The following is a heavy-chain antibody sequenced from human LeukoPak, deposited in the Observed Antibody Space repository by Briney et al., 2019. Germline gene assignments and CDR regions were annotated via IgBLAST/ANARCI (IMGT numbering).Heavy chain of an antibody. CDR2: ISYDGSNN. Sequence: GGSLTLSCAASGFTFSSYGMHWVRQAPGKGLEWVAVISYDGSNNCYADSVKGRFTISRDNSKNTLYLQMNSLRAEDTAVIYGARDPLIRTPRVDYFDYWGQGTLVTVSS. V-gene: IGHV3-30*03. CDR3: ARDPLIRTPRVDYFDY. D-gene: IGHD1-14*01. CDR1: GFTFSSYG. J-gene: IGHJ4*02.